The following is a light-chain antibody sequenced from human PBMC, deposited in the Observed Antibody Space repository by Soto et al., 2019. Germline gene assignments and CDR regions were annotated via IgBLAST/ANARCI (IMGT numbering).Light chain of an antibody. Sequence: QAVVTQEPSLIVSPGGTVTLTCGSSTGAVTSGHYPHWFQQKPDQAPRTLIYDTSTKHSWTPARFSGSLLGGKAALTLSGAQPADEADYYCLLYYSETVVFGGGTKLTVL. CDR3: LLYYSETVV. J-gene: IGLJ2*01. CDR2: DTS. CDR1: TGAVTSGHY. V-gene: IGLV7-46*01.